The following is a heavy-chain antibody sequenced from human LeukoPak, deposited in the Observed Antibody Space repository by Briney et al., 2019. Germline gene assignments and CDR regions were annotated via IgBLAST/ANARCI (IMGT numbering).Heavy chain of an antibody. CDR2: IYPGDSDT. V-gene: IGHV5-51*01. CDR1: GYSFTSYW. D-gene: IGHD1-26*01. Sequence: GESLKISCKGSGYSFTSYWIGWVRQMPGKGLECMGIIYPGDSDTRYSPSFQGQVTISADKSISTAYLQWSSLKASDTAMYYCASQSTTDYYYYGMDVWGQGTTVTVSS. J-gene: IGHJ6*02. CDR3: ASQSTTDYYYYGMDV.